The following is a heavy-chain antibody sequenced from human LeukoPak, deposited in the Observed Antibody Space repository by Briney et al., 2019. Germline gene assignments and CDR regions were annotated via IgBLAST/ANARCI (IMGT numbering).Heavy chain of an antibody. Sequence: SVKVSCKASGFTFTSSAVQWVRQARGQRLEWIGWIVVGSGNTNYAQKFQERVTITRDMSTSTAYMEPSSLRSEDTAVYYCAASTYYYDSSGYPPFDYWGQGTLVTVSS. V-gene: IGHV1-58*01. CDR2: IVVGSGNT. J-gene: IGHJ4*02. CDR3: AASTYYYDSSGYPPFDY. CDR1: GFTFTSSA. D-gene: IGHD3-22*01.